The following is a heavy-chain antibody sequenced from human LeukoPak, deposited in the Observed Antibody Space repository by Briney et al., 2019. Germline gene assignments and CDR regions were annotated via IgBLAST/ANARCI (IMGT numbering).Heavy chain of an antibody. Sequence: SETLSLTCTVSGGSISSYYWSWIRQPPGKGLEWIGHIYYSGSTNYNPSLKSRVTISVDTSKNQFSLKVSSVTAADPAVYYCARVGCSSTSCSTNYGMDVWGQGTTVTVSS. CDR3: ARVGCSSTSCSTNYGMDV. CDR1: GGSISSYY. J-gene: IGHJ6*02. V-gene: IGHV4-59*01. CDR2: IYYSGST. D-gene: IGHD2-2*02.